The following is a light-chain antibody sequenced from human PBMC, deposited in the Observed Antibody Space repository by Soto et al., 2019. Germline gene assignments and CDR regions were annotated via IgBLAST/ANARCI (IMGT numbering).Light chain of an antibody. CDR1: QSVSNN. J-gene: IGKJ1*01. V-gene: IGKV3-15*01. CDR2: DAS. CDR3: QQYNNWPPWT. Sequence: EIVMAQSPATLSVSPGERATLSCRASQSVSNNLAWYQQKSGQPPRLLIYDASTRATGTPARFSGSGSGTEFTLTIRSLQSEDFAVYYCQQYNNWPPWTFGQGTKVEIK.